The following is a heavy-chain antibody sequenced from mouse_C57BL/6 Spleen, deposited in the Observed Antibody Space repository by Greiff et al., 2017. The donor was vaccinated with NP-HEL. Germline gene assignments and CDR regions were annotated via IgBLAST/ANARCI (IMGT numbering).Heavy chain of an antibody. CDR3: AKIVYEYYAMDY. CDR1: GYTFTSYW. J-gene: IGHJ4*01. V-gene: IGHV1-74*01. D-gene: IGHD2-12*01. CDR2: IHPSDSDT. Sequence: QVQLQQPGAELVKPGASVKVSCKASGYTFTSYWMHWVKQRPGQGLEWIGRIHPSDSDTNYNQKFKGKATLTVDKSSSTAYMQLSILTSEDSAVYYCAKIVYEYYAMDYWGQGTSVTVSS.